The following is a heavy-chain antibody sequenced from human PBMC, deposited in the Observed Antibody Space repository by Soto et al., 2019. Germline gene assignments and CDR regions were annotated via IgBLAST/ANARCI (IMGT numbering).Heavy chain of an antibody. D-gene: IGHD6-13*01. CDR3: ARRSSSWYFDY. Sequence: ASVKVSCKASGFTFTNSAVQWVRQARGQRLEWIGWIVVGSGNTNYAQKFQERVTITRDMSTSTAYMELSSLRAEDTAVYYCARRSSSWYFDYWGQGTLVTVSS. V-gene: IGHV1-58*01. CDR2: IVVGSGNT. CDR1: GFTFTNSA. J-gene: IGHJ4*02.